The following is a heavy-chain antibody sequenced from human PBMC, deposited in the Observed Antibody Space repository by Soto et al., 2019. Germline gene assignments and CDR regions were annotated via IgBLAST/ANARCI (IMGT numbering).Heavy chain of an antibody. D-gene: IGHD3-10*01. CDR1: GYTFTSYG. J-gene: IGHJ5*02. V-gene: IGHV1-18*01. CDR2: ISAYNGNT. Sequence: ASVKVSCKASGYTFTSYGISWVRQAPGQGLEWMGWISAYNGNTNYAQKVQGRVTMTTDTSTSTAYMELRSLRSDDTAVYYCARDYYGSGRLNAHNWFDPWGQGNLVTVS. CDR3: ARDYYGSGRLNAHNWFDP.